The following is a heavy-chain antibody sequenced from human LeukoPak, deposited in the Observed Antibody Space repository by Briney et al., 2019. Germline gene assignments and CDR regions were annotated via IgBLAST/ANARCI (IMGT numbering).Heavy chain of an antibody. D-gene: IGHD6-13*01. CDR3: ASLSSSGIAAAGSYYYYGMDV. V-gene: IGHV4-4*02. J-gene: IGHJ6*02. CDR2: IYHSGST. Sequence: KPSETLSLTCAVSGGSISSSNWWSWVRQPPGKGLEWIGEIYHSGSTNYNPSLKSRVAISVDKSKNQFSLKLSSVTAADTAVYYCASLSSSGIAAAGSYYYYGMDVWGQGTTVTVSS. CDR1: GGSISSSNW.